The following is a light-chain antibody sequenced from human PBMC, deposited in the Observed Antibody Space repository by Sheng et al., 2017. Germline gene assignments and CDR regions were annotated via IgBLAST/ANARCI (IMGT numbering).Light chain of an antibody. CDR2: GAF. CDR1: QNINRN. Sequence: EIVMTQFPASLSVSPGERATLSCRASQNINRNLAWYQQKLGQPPRLLMSGAFTRANGIPARFSGSGSGTEFTLTISSLQSEDFAVYYCQQYNNWWTFGQGTKVEIK. CDR3: QQYNNWWT. J-gene: IGKJ1*01. V-gene: IGKV3-15*01.